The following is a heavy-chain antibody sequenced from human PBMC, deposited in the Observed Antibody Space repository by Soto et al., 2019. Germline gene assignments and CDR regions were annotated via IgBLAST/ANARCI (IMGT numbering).Heavy chain of an antibody. J-gene: IGHJ4*02. CDR2: ISGHSRTV. CDR1: GFFFGHYS. D-gene: IGHD5-12*01. CDR3: ASITHNGYADS. V-gene: IGHV3-48*01. Sequence: EVQLVESGGALVQPGGSLRISCAASGFFFGHYSMHWARQAPGKGLEWISHISGHSRTVFYTDSVKGRFTISRDTANSSLYLQMSSLRVEDTAIYYCASITHNGYADSWGQGTLVAVSS.